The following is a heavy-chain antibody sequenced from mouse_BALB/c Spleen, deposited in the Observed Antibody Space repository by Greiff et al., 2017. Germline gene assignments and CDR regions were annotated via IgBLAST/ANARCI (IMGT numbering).Heavy chain of an antibody. CDR1: GFTFNTYA. J-gene: IGHJ4*01. V-gene: IGHV10-1*02. CDR2: IRSKSNNYAT. Sequence: EVHLVESGGGLVQPKGSLKLSCAASGFTFNTYAMNWVRQAPGKGLEWVARIRSKSNNYATYYADSVKDRFTISRDDSQSMLYLQMNNLKTEDTAMYYCVRFYAMDYWGQGTSVTVSS. CDR3: VRFYAMDY.